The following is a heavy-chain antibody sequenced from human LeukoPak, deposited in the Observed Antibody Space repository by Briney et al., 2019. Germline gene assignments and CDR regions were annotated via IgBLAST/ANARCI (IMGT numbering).Heavy chain of an antibody. CDR3: ARDQSSPYVS. V-gene: IGHV3-21*01. D-gene: IGHD3-16*01. J-gene: IGHJ4*02. CDR2: ISTSSSSM. Sequence: PGGSLRLSCAASGFTFSSYSMNWVRQAPGKGLEWVSSISTSSSSMYYAHSVKGRFTISRDNAKNSLYLQMNSLRAEDTAVYFCARDQSSPYVSWGQGTLVTVSS. CDR1: GFTFSSYS.